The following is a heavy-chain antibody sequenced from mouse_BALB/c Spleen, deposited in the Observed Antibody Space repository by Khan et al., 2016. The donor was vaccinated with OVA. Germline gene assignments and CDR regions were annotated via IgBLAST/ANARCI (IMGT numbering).Heavy chain of an antibody. Sequence: QLQQSGPGLVQPSQSLSITCTVSGFSLSNYSVHWVRQSPGKGLEWLGVIWSAGSTDYNAAFISRLTISKDNSRSQVFFKMNSLQPNDTAIYYCARRGYDYGRGALFAYWGQGTLVTVSA. CDR1: GFSLSNYS. J-gene: IGHJ3*01. V-gene: IGHV2-2*02. CDR3: ARRGYDYGRGALFAY. CDR2: IWSAGST. D-gene: IGHD2-4*01.